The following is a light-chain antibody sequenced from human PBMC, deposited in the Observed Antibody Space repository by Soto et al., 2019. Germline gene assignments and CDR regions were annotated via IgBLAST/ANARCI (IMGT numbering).Light chain of an antibody. V-gene: IGLV1-44*01. CDR3: ATWDDSLNGVV. Sequence: QSVLTQPPSASGTPGQRVTISCSGGYPNIGSNTVNWYHQLPGTAPKLLIYDNNQRPSGVPDRFSGSTSGTSASLAISGLLSEDEADYDCATWDDSLNGVVFGGGTKVTVL. J-gene: IGLJ2*01. CDR1: YPNIGSNT. CDR2: DNN.